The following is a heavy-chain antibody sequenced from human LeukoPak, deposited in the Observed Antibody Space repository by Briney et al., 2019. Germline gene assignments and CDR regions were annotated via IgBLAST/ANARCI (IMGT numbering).Heavy chain of an antibody. CDR1: GFTFSGYA. D-gene: IGHD4-17*01. CDR3: AKAYDYGDYVLFSDY. J-gene: IGHJ4*02. CDR2: ISGRGGGT. Sequence: GGSLRLSCAASGFTFSGYAMSWVREGPGKGRGWGSAISGRGGGTYYADSVKGRFTISRDNSKNTLYLQMNSLRAEDTAVYYCAKAYDYGDYVLFSDYWGQGTLVTVSS. V-gene: IGHV3-23*01.